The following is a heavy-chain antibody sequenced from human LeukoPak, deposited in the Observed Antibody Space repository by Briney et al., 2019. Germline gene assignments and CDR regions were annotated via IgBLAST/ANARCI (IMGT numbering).Heavy chain of an antibody. D-gene: IGHD3-9*01. CDR2: IIPIFGTA. Sequence: ASVKVSCKASGGTFSSYAISWVRQAPGQGLEWMGGIIPIFGTANYAQKFQGRVTITADKSTSTAYMELSSLRSEDTAVYYCAREVKLRYFDPYYYYYYMDVWGKGTTVTVSS. CDR3: AREVKLRYFDPYYYYYYMDV. CDR1: GGTFSSYA. J-gene: IGHJ6*03. V-gene: IGHV1-69*06.